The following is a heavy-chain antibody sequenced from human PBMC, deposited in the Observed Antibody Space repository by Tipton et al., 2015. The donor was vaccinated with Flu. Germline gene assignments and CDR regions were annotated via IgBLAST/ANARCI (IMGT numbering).Heavy chain of an antibody. J-gene: IGHJ6*02. D-gene: IGHD3-22*01. CDR1: GGSISSGGYY. Sequence: TLSLTCTVSGGSISSGGYYWSWIRQHPGKGLEWIGYIYYSGSPYYNPSLKSRVTISVDPSKNQFSLKLSSVTAADTAVYYCARGGSGYPPGGMDVWGQGTTVTVSS. CDR2: IYYSGSP. V-gene: IGHV4-31*03. CDR3: ARGGSGYPPGGMDV.